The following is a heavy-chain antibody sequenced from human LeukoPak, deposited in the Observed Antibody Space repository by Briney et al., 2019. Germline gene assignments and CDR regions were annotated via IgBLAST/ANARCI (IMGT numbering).Heavy chain of an antibody. V-gene: IGHV3-30*03. J-gene: IGHJ3*02. D-gene: IGHD5-18*01. CDR2: ISYDGSDK. CDR3: ARALGDTAMVTSAFDI. CDR1: GFTFSSYG. Sequence: GGSLRLSCAASGFTFSSYGMHWVRQAPGKGLEWVAVISYDGSDKYYGDSVKGRFTISRDSSKNTLYLQMNSLRAEDTAVYYCARALGDTAMVTSAFDIWGQGTMVTVSS.